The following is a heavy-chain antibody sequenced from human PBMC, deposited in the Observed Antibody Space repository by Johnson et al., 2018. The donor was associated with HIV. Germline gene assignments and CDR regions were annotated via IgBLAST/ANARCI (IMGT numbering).Heavy chain of an antibody. CDR3: AKGGRFDAFDI. V-gene: IGHV3-30*02. CDR2: IRYDGSKK. CDR1: GFTFSSYG. J-gene: IGHJ3*02. D-gene: IGHD3-16*01. Sequence: QVQLVESGGGVVQPGGSLRLSCAASGFTFSSYGMHWVRQAPGKGLEWVAFIRYDGSKKYYADSVKGRFTISRDNSKNPLYLQMNSLRAEDTAVYYCAKGGRFDAFDIWGQGTMVTVSS.